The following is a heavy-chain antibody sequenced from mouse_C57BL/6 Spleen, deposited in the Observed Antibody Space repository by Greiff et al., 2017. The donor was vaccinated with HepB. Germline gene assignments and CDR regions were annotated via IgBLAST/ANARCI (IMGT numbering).Heavy chain of an antibody. J-gene: IGHJ2*01. CDR2: INPSNGGT. CDR1: GYTFTSYW. D-gene: IGHD2-12*01. Sequence: QVQLQQPGTELVKPGASVKLSCKASGYTFTSYWMHWVKQRPGQGLEWIGNINPSNGGTNYNEKFKSKATLTVDKSYSTAYMQLRRLTSEDSEVYESERRKKETTFDYWGQGTTLTVAA. CDR3: ERRKKETTFDY. V-gene: IGHV1-53*01.